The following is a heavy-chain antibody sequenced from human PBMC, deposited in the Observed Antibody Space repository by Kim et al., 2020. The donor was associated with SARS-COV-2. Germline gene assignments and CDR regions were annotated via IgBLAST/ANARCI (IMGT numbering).Heavy chain of an antibody. CDR1: GFTFSSYS. Sequence: GGSLRLSCAASGFTFSSYSMNWVRQAPGKGLEWVSSISSSSSYIYYADSVKGRFTISRDNAKNTLYLQMNSLRAEDTAVYYCARNLLRFLVRDGMDVWGQGTTVTVSS. CDR3: ARNLLRFLVRDGMDV. D-gene: IGHD3-3*01. V-gene: IGHV3-21*01. CDR2: ISSSSSYI. J-gene: IGHJ6*02.